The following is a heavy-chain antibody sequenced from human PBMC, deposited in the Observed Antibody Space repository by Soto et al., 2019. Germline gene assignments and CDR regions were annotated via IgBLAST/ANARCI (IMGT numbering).Heavy chain of an antibody. CDR2: IWNDGSNE. V-gene: IGHV3-33*01. D-gene: IGHD3-22*01. CDR1: GFTFSSYG. Sequence: GSLRLSCEASGFTFSSYGMHWVRQAPGKGLEWVAIIWNDGSNEYYADSVKGRFTISRDNSKNTLYLQVSNLRAEDTAVYFCARDQTDSGGYSDSWGQGTLVTVSS. J-gene: IGHJ4*02. CDR3: ARDQTDSGGYSDS.